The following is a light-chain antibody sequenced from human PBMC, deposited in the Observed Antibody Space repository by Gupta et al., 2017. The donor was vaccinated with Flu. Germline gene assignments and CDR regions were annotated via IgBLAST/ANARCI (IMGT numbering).Light chain of an antibody. CDR1: QSVASY. J-gene: IGKJ2*01. CDR3: KNYRTPPT. Sequence: DIVLTQSPGTLSLSPWEGATLSCRASQSVASYLAGYQQKTGQAPRRLIYGASRRATGIPDRFSGSGSGTVFSLTIRRLEPEEFAVYYCKNYRTPPTFGWGTKLEIK. CDR2: GAS. V-gene: IGKV3-20*01.